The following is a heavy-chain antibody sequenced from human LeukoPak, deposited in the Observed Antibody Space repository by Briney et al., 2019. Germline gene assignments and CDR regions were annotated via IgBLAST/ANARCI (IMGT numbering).Heavy chain of an antibody. D-gene: IGHD5-12*01. CDR3: ARTRGYGKGSFWFDP. CDR2: INHSGST. J-gene: IGHJ5*02. CDR1: GGSFSGYY. Sequence: QSSETLSLTCAVYGGSFSGYYWSWIRQPPGKGLEWIGEINHSGSTNYNPSLKSRVTISVDTSKNQFSLKLSSVTAADTAVYYCARTRGYGKGSFWFDPWGQGTLVTVSS. V-gene: IGHV4-34*01.